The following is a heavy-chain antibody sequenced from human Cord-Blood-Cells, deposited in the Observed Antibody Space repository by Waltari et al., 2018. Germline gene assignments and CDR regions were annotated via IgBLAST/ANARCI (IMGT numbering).Heavy chain of an antibody. J-gene: IGHJ3*02. CDR1: GGTFSSYA. Sequence: QVQLVQSGAEVKKPGSSVKVSCTASGGTFSSYAISWVRPAPATGLEWMGRIIPILGIANYAQKFQGRVTITADKSTSTAYMELSSLRSEDTAVYYCARGGRGYSYGLRRGAFDIWGQGTMVTVSS. CDR3: ARGGRGYSYGLRRGAFDI. D-gene: IGHD5-18*01. V-gene: IGHV1-69*09. CDR2: IIPILGIA.